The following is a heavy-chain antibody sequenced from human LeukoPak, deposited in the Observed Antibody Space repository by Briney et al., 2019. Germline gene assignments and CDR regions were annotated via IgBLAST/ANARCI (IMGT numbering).Heavy chain of an antibody. V-gene: IGHV3-7*01. D-gene: IGHD6-13*01. CDR1: GFTFSRSW. Sequence: GGSLRLSCAASGFTFSRSWMSWVRQAPGKGLEWVANIKQDASFKGYIDSVKGRFTISRDNAENSLYLQMNSLRDEDTAVYYSARDGYCGYLDCWGQGTMVTVSS. CDR2: IKQDASFK. J-gene: IGHJ4*02. CDR3: ARDGYCGYLDC.